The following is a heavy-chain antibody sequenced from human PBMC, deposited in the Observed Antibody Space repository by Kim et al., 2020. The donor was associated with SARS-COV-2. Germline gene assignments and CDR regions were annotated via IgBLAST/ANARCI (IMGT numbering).Heavy chain of an antibody. Sequence: YAESVKGRFTISRDNAKTSLYLQMNSLRAEDTAVYYCARDLGVGANAFDIWGQGTMVTVSS. D-gene: IGHD1-26*01. CDR3: ARDLGVGANAFDI. J-gene: IGHJ3*02. V-gene: IGHV3-21*01.